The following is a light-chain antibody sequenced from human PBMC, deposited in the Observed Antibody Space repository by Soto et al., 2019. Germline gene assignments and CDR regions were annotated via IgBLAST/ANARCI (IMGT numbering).Light chain of an antibody. CDR3: QQYTTWPPLYT. Sequence: EIVMTQSPATLSVSPGERATLSCRASQSVSSNLVWYQQKPGQAPKLLIYGASTRATGNPARFSGSGSGTEFTLTISSLQSEDFAVYYCQQYTTWPPLYTFGQGTKLEIK. V-gene: IGKV3D-15*01. CDR1: QSVSSN. CDR2: GAS. J-gene: IGKJ2*01.